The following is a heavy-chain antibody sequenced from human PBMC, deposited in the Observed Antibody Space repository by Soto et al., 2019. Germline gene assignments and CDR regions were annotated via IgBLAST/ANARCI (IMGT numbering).Heavy chain of an antibody. J-gene: IGHJ4*02. Sequence: EVQLVESGGGLVQPGGSLRLSCAASGFTFSSYWMHWVRQAPGKGLVWVSRINSDGSSTSYADSVKGRFTISRDNAKNTLYLQMNSLRAEDTVVYYCARDEAAQYYFDYWGQGTLVTVSS. D-gene: IGHD6-13*01. CDR1: GFTFSSYW. V-gene: IGHV3-74*01. CDR3: ARDEAAQYYFDY. CDR2: INSDGSST.